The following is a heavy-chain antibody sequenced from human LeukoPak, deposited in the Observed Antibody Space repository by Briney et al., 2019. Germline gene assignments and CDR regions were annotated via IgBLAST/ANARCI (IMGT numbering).Heavy chain of an antibody. CDR2: ISSSRSYI. J-gene: IGHJ6*02. V-gene: IGHV3-21*01. CDR3: AKDLWFGELPYYYYGMDV. D-gene: IGHD3-10*01. CDR1: GFTFSNYN. Sequence: PGGSLRLSCAASGFTFSNYNMNWVRQAPGKGLEWVSSISSSRSYIYYADSVKGRFAISRDNAKNSLYLQMNSLRAEDTAVYYCAKDLWFGELPYYYYGMDVWGQGTTVTVSS.